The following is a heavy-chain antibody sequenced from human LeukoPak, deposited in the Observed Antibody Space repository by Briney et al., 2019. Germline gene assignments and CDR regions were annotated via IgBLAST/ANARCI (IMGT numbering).Heavy chain of an antibody. J-gene: IGHJ4*02. D-gene: IGHD4/OR15-4a*01. V-gene: IGHV4-59*01. CDR2: IYYSGST. CDR3: ARETMGHFAY. CDR1: GGSISSYY. Sequence: SSETLSLTCTVSGGSISSYYWSWIRQPPGKGLEWIGYIYYSGSTNYNPSLKSRVTISVDTSKNQFSLKLSSVTAADTAVYYCARETMGHFAYWDQGTLVTVSS.